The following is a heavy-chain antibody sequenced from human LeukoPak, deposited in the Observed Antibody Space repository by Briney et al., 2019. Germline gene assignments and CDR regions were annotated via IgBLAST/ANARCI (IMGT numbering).Heavy chain of an antibody. Sequence: SETLSLTCAVSGYSISSGYYWGWIRQPPGKGLEWVGEINHSGSTNYNPSLKSRVTISVDTSKNQFSLKLSSVTAADTAVYYCARDFGWYFSFDYWGQGTLVTVSS. D-gene: IGHD6-19*01. CDR2: INHSGST. V-gene: IGHV4-38-2*02. CDR1: GYSISSGYY. J-gene: IGHJ4*02. CDR3: ARDFGWYFSFDY.